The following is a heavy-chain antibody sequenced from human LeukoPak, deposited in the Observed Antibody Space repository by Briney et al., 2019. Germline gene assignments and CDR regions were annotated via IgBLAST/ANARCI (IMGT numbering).Heavy chain of an antibody. J-gene: IGHJ4*02. Sequence: GGSLRLSCAASGFTFSSYTMNWVRQAPGKGLEWVSSISSSSSSTYSTYYADSVKGRFAISRDNSKNTLHLQMSSLRAEDTALYYCARERSYYYDSSGLEYWGQGTLVTVSS. CDR3: ARERSYYYDSSGLEY. CDR1: GFTFSSYT. D-gene: IGHD3-22*01. CDR2: ISSSSSSTYST. V-gene: IGHV3-21*04.